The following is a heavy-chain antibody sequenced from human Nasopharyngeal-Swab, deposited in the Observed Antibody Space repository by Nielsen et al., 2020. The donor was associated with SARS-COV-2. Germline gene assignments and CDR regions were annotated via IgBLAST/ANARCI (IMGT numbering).Heavy chain of an antibody. J-gene: IGHJ4*02. CDR2: ISSSGSTL. Sequence: GSLKISCAASGFTFSDYYMSWIRQAPGKGLEWVSYISSSGSTLNNVDSVKGRFTISRDNAKKALYLQMNSLGAEDTAVYYCARGVNYDSSDYYPYYFDSWGQGTLVTVSS. CDR1: GFTFSDYY. V-gene: IGHV3-11*01. CDR3: ARGVNYDSSDYYPYYFDS. D-gene: IGHD3-22*01.